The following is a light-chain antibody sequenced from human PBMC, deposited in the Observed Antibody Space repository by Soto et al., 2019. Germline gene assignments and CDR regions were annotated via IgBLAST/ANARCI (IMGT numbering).Light chain of an antibody. J-gene: IGKJ5*01. Sequence: LVSTQPPATLPLSPADTASLSCGASQSVSSSLAWYQQKPGQAPRLLIYDTSIRATGSPARFSGSGSGTDFTLTISSLEPEDFAVYYCHHRGNGITFGQGTRLEIK. CDR2: DTS. CDR1: QSVSSS. CDR3: HHRGNGIT. V-gene: IGKV3-11*01.